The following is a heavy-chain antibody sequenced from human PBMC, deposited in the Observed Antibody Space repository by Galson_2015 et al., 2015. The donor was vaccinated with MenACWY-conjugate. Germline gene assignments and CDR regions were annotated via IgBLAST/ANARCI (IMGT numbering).Heavy chain of an antibody. J-gene: IGHJ6*02. CDR3: ARHPPGGRGMDV. CDR2: IDPVNSNI. Sequence: QSGAEVKKPGESLTISCTGSGYSFTNYWIAWVRQMPGKGLEWVGLIDPVNSNIRYSLSLQGQVTISADESISTAYLQWSSLKASDTAMYYCARHPPGGRGMDVWGRGTTVTVSS. CDR1: GYSFTNYW. V-gene: IGHV5-51*01. D-gene: IGHD1-26*01.